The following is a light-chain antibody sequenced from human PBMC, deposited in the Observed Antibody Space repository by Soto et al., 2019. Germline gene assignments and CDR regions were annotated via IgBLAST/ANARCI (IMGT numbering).Light chain of an antibody. CDR3: QQYGSSPLFT. CDR2: GAS. J-gene: IGKJ3*01. CDR1: QSVSSSY. V-gene: IGKV3-20*01. Sequence: EIVLTQSPGTLSLSPGERATLSCRASQSVSSSYLAWYQQKPGQAPGLLIYGASSRATGIPDRFSGSGSGTGFTLTISRLEPKDFAVYYCQQYGSSPLFTFGPGTKVDI.